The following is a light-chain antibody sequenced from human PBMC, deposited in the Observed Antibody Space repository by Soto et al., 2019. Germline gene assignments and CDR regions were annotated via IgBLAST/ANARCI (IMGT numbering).Light chain of an antibody. CDR3: QQYNNWPS. CDR2: DAS. CDR1: ENVNGH. J-gene: IGKJ1*01. V-gene: IGKV1-5*01. Sequence: IQMTQSPNTLSASVGDSVAVACRASENVNGHLAWYQQKPGKAPKLLIYDASILESGVPSRFSGSGFGTEFTLTIIGLLPEDFVIYYCQQYNNWPSFGQGTKVDIK.